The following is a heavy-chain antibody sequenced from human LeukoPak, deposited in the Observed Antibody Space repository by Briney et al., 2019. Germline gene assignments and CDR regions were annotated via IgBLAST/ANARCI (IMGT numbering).Heavy chain of an antibody. CDR1: GFTFSSYW. CDR3: ARGLLWFGELIYYYYGMDV. D-gene: IGHD3-10*01. CDR2: INHSGST. Sequence: GSLRLSCAASGFTFSSYWLSWVRQAPGKGLEWSGEINHSGSTNYNPSLKSRVTISVDTSKNQFSLKLSSVTAADTAVYYCARGLLWFGELIYYYYGMDVWGQGTTVTVSS. V-gene: IGHV4-34*01. J-gene: IGHJ6*02.